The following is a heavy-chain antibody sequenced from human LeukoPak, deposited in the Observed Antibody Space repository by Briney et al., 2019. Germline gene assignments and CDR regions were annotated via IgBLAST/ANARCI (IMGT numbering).Heavy chain of an antibody. CDR3: VRDDYGRDGYSWN. CDR2: IIPILGIA. D-gene: IGHD5-24*01. Sequence: GASVKVSCKASGGTFSSYAISWVRQAPGQGLEWMGRIIPILGIANYAQKFQGRVTITADKSTSTAYMELSSLRSEDTAVYYCVRDDYGRDGYSWNWGQGTLVTVSS. J-gene: IGHJ4*02. V-gene: IGHV1-69*04. CDR1: GGTFSSYA.